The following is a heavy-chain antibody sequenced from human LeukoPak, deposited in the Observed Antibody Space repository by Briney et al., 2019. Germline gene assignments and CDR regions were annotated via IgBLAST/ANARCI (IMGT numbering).Heavy chain of an antibody. CDR1: GFTFSSYS. J-gene: IGHJ4*02. CDR2: IYYSGST. D-gene: IGHD5-24*01. V-gene: IGHV4-39*07. Sequence: GSLRLSCAASGFTFSSYSMNWVRQAPGKGLEWVGSIYYSGSTYYNPSLKSRVTISVDASKNQFSLKLSSVTAADTAVYYCARGDRDGYNFDDYWGQGTLVTVSS. CDR3: ARGDRDGYNFDDY.